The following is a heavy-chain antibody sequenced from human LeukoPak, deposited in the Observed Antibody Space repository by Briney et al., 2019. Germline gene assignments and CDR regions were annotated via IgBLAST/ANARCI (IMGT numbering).Heavy chain of an antibody. V-gene: IGHV4-4*07. CDR1: GGSISSYY. Sequence: SETLSLTCTVSGGSISSYYWSWIRQPPGKGLEWIGRIYTSGSTNYNPSLKSRVTMSVDTSKNQFSLKLSSVTAADTAVYYCARDRVWGSPLDYWGQGTLVTVSS. J-gene: IGHJ4*02. CDR3: ARDRVWGSPLDY. D-gene: IGHD1-26*01. CDR2: IYTSGST.